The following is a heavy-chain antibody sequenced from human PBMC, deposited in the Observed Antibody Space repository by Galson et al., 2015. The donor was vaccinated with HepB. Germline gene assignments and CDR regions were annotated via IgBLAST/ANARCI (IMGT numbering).Heavy chain of an antibody. CDR3: ARGRGSGRRLGNWFDP. CDR1: RGSLSSYH. CDR2: LFYRGGT. V-gene: IGHV4-59*01. J-gene: IGHJ5*02. Sequence: ETPSPPRTVSRGSLSSYHSRSLRQPPGEGLGWIWGLFYRGGTNYNPSLKSRVTISVDTSKNQFSLKLSSVTAADTAVYYCARGRGSGRRLGNWFDPWGQGTLVTVSS. D-gene: IGHD3-10*01.